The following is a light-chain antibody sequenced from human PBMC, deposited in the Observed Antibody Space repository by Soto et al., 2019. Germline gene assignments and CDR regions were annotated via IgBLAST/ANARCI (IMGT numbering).Light chain of an antibody. V-gene: IGLV2-14*01. CDR1: SSDVGGYNY. CDR2: DVS. Sequence: QSALTQPASESGSPGQSITISCTGTSSDVGGYNYVSWYQQHPGKAPKLMIYDVSNRPSGLSNRFSGSKSGNTASLTISGLQAEDEADYYCSSYTSSSTLLYVFGTGTKVTVL. J-gene: IGLJ1*01. CDR3: SSYTSSSTLLYV.